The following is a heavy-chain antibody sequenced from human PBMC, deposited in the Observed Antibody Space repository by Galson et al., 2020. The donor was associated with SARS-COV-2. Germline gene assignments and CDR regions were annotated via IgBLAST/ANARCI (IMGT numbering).Heavy chain of an antibody. D-gene: IGHD2-2*01. Sequence: GESLKISCKASGYTFTSYGISWVRQAPGQGLEWMGWISAYNGNTNYAQKLQGRVTMTTDTSTSTAYMELRSLRSDDTAVYYCARAIVVVPAAAHTSYYYYGMDVWGQGTTVTVSS. CDR1: GYTFTSYG. J-gene: IGHJ6*02. CDR2: ISAYNGNT. V-gene: IGHV1-18*01. CDR3: ARAIVVVPAAAHTSYYYYGMDV.